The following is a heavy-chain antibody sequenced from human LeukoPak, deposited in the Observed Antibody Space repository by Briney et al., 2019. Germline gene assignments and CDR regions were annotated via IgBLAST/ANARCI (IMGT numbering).Heavy chain of an antibody. CDR2: IYNSGTT. J-gene: IGHJ5*02. CDR1: GGSIRSYY. D-gene: IGHD3-9*01. CDR3: ARPILTGYYTPFDL. Sequence: PSETLSLTCTVSGGSIRSYYWSWIRQPPGKGLEWIGCIYNSGTTYYNPSLKSRVTISLDTSKNQFSLKLSFVTAADTAVYYCARPILTGYYTPFDLWGQGTLVTVSS. V-gene: IGHV4-59*04.